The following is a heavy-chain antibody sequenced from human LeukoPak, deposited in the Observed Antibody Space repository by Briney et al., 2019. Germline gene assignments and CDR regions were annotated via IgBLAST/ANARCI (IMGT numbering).Heavy chain of an antibody. J-gene: IGHJ2*01. V-gene: IGHV4-59*01. D-gene: IGHD3-22*01. CDR2: IYYSGST. Sequence: KPSETLSLTCTVSGGSITSYYWSWILQPPGKGLEWIGYIYYSGSTNYNPSLKSRVTMSVDTSKNQFSLKLSSVTAADTAVYYCARVDYYDSSGSRSYYFDLWGRGTLVTVSS. CDR3: ARVDYYDSSGSRSYYFDL. CDR1: GGSITSYY.